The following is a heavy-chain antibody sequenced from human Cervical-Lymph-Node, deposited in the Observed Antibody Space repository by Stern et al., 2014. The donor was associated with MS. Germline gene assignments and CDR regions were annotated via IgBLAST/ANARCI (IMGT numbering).Heavy chain of an antibody. CDR1: GFTFSSYG. CDR2: IWYDGRKE. J-gene: IGHJ1*01. V-gene: IGHV3-33*01. Sequence: VQLVESGGGVVQPGRSLRLSCAASGFTFSSYGMHWVRQAPGKGLEWVAVIWYDGRKEYYADSVKGRFTISRDNSKNTLYLLMNSLRAEDTAVYYCARESGNTAEYFHHWGQGTLVTVSS. CDR3: ARESGNTAEYFHH. D-gene: IGHD4-23*01.